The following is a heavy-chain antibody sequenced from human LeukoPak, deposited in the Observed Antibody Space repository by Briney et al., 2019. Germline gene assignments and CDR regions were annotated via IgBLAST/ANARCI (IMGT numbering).Heavy chain of an antibody. D-gene: IGHD1-26*01. Sequence: GGSLRLSCAASGFTFSSYAMHWVRQAPGKGLEWVAVISYDGSNKYYADSVKGRFTISRDNSKNTLYLQMNSLRAEDTAVYYCARASSGRYFAFIDYWGQGILVTVSS. CDR1: GFTFSSYA. J-gene: IGHJ4*02. CDR3: ARASSGRYFAFIDY. V-gene: IGHV3-30*04. CDR2: ISYDGSNK.